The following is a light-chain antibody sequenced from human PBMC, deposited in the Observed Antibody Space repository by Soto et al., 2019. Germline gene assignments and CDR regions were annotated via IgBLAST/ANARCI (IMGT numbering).Light chain of an antibody. CDR2: GAS. V-gene: IGKV3-20*01. CDR1: QSVSSSY. CDR3: HQYGNSPQT. Sequence: EIVLTQSPGTLSLSPGERATLSCRASQSVSSSYLAWYQQKPGQAPRLLIYGASSRATGIPARFSGSGSGTDFTLTINIPEPDDFAVYYCHQYGNSPQTFGQGTKVDIK. J-gene: IGKJ1*01.